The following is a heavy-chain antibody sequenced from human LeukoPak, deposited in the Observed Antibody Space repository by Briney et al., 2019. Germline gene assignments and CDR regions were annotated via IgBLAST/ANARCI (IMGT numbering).Heavy chain of an antibody. CDR3: AREGGSYSNWFDP. CDR1: GYTCTGYY. J-gene: IGHJ5*02. V-gene: IGHV1-2*02. CDR2: INPNSGGT. D-gene: IGHD1-26*01. Sequence: ASVKVSCKASGYTCTGYYMHWVRQAPGQGLEWMGWINPNSGGTNYAQKFRGRVTMTRDTSISTAYMELSRLRSDDTAVYYCAREGGSYSNWFDPWGQGTLVTVSS.